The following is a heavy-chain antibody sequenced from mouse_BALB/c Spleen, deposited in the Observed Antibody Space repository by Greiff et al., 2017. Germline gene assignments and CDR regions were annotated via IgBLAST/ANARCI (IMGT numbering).Heavy chain of an antibody. J-gene: IGHJ4*01. D-gene: IGHD3-3*01. CDR3: ARGTRAMDY. V-gene: IGHV1-80*01. Sequence: QVQLKESGAELVRPGSSVKISCKASGYAFSSYWMNWVKQRPGQGLEWIGQIYPGDGDTNYNGKFKGKATLTADKSSSTAYMQLSSLTSEDSAVYFCARGTRAMDYWGQGTSVTVSS. CDR1: GYAFSSYW. CDR2: IYPGDGDT.